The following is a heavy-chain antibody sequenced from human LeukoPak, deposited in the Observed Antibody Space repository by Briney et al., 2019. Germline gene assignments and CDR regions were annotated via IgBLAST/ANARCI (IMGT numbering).Heavy chain of an antibody. CDR3: AREGLDLWDIVVVPAARNWFDP. CDR1: GFTFHNYG. J-gene: IGHJ5*02. CDR2: IWYDGSNT. Sequence: PGGSLRLSCAASGFTFHNYGMHWVRQAPGKGLEWVALIWYDGSNTYYADSVKGRFTISRENSNNTLYLQMNRLRAEDTAVYYCAREGLDLWDIVVVPAARNWFDPWGQGTLVTVSS. V-gene: IGHV3-33*01. D-gene: IGHD2-2*01.